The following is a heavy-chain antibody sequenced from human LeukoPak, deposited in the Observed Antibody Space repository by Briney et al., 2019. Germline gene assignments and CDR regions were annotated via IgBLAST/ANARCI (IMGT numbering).Heavy chain of an antibody. CDR1: GGTFSSYA. Sequence: ASVKVSCKASGGTFSSYAISWVRQAPGQGLEWMGGIIPIFGTANYAQKFQGKVTITADESTSTAYMELSSLRSEDTAVYYCARARSHYDSSGYWGFFDYWGQGTLVTVSS. J-gene: IGHJ4*02. CDR3: ARARSHYDSSGYWGFFDY. CDR2: IIPIFGTA. D-gene: IGHD3-22*01. V-gene: IGHV1-69*13.